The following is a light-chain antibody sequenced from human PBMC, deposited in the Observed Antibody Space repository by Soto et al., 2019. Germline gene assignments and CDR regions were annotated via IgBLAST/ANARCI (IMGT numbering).Light chain of an antibody. J-gene: IGKJ1*01. V-gene: IGKV1-5*01. CDR1: EDIDTS. CDR2: GAS. CDR3: QHYNSYSEA. Sequence: DIQMTQSPSTLSVSLGDRITITCRASEDIDTSLAWFQQRPGKAPKVLIAGASGLMNGVPSTFSGSGAGTECALTISSVQPDDCATYYCQHYNSYSEAFGQGTKVDIK.